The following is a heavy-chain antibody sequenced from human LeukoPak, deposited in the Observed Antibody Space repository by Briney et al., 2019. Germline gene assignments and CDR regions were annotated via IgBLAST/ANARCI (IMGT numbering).Heavy chain of an antibody. CDR3: AKDGDDYVDY. CDR2: ISYDGSNK. V-gene: IGHV3-30*18. CDR1: GFTFSSYG. D-gene: IGHD7-27*01. J-gene: IGHJ4*02. Sequence: GGSLRLSCAASGFTFSSYGVHWVRQAPGKGLEWVAVISYDGSNKYYADSVKGRFTISRDNSKNTLYLQMNSLRAEDTAVYYCAKDGDDYVDYWGQGTLVTVSS.